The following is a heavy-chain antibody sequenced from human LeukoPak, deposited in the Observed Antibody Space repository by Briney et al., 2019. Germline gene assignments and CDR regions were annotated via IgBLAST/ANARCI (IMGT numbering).Heavy chain of an antibody. CDR1: GGSISSYY. J-gene: IGHJ5*02. CDR3: ASSSGYSSSWYGRWFDP. CDR2: IYYSGST. D-gene: IGHD6-13*01. Sequence: SETLSLTCSVSGGSISSYYWSWIRQPPGKGLEWIGYIYYSGSTNYNPSLKSRVTISVDTSKNQFSLKLSSVTAADTAVYYCASSSGYSSSWYGRWFDPWGRGTLVTVSS. V-gene: IGHV4-59*01.